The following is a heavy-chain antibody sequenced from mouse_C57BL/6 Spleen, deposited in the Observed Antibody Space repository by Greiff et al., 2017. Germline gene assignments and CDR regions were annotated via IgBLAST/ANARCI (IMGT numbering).Heavy chain of an antibody. CDR1: GFNIKDYY. CDR3: ARSGDY. Sequence: VQLQQSGAELVKPGASVKLSCTASGFNIKDYYLHWVKQRTEQGLEWIGRIDPEDGETKYAQKFQGKATITVDTSSNKAYLQLSSLTSEDTAVYYCARSGDYWGQGTTLTVAS. CDR2: IDPEDGET. D-gene: IGHD3-1*01. J-gene: IGHJ2*01. V-gene: IGHV14-2*01.